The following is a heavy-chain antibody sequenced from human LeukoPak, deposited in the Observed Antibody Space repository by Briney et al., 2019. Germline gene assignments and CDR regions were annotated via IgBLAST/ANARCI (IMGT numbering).Heavy chain of an antibody. CDR3: ARHGRYCRDDNCYPKFDY. D-gene: IGHD5-24*01. J-gene: IGHJ4*02. V-gene: IGHV5-51*01. CDR1: GYNFTNYW. Sequence: GESLKISFKGSGYNFTNYWIGWVRQMPGKGLEWMGVIWPADSDTKYSTSFQGQVTISADKSISTTYLQWNSLKASDSSMYYCARHGRYCRDDNCYPKFDYWGQRTLVTVSS. CDR2: IWPADSDT.